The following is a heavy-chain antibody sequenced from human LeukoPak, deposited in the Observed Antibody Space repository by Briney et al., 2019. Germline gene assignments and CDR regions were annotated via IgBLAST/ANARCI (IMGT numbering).Heavy chain of an antibody. J-gene: IGHJ6*02. CDR2: ISYDGSNK. V-gene: IGHV3-30-3*01. D-gene: IGHD3-22*01. CDR3: AREALTSSGSLEYYYYGMDV. Sequence: GGSLRLSCAASGFTFSSYAMHWVRQAPGKGLEWVAVISYDGSNKYYADSVKGRFTISRDNSKNTLYLQMNSLRAEDTAVYYCAREALTSSGSLEYYYYGMDVWGQGTTVTVSS. CDR1: GFTFSSYA.